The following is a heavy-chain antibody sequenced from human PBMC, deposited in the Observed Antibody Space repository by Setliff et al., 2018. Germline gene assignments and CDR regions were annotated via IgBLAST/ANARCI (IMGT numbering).Heavy chain of an antibody. D-gene: IGHD6-13*01. J-gene: IGHJ5*02. V-gene: IGHV4-61*09. CDR2: ILSSGGT. CDR3: ARDTPHDPVSSNWYRNWFDP. Sequence: NPSETLSLTCSVSGASISSGSNYWSWIRQPAGKGVEWIGHILSSGGTNYNPSLKNRVSISLDTSKNQFSLNLNSVTAADTAVYFCARDTPHDPVSSNWYRNWFDPWGQGILVTV. CDR1: GASISSGSNY.